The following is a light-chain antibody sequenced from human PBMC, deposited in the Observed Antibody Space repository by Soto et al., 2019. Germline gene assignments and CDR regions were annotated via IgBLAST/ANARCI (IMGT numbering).Light chain of an antibody. J-gene: IGKJ1*01. CDR2: GAS. CDR1: QSVSNNY. V-gene: IGKV3-20*01. Sequence: IVLTQSPGTLSLSPGERATLSCRASQSVSNNYLAWYQQKPGQAPRLLIYGASNRATGIPDRFSGSGSGTDFTLTISRLEPEDVAVYYCQQYGSSGTFGQGTKV. CDR3: QQYGSSGT.